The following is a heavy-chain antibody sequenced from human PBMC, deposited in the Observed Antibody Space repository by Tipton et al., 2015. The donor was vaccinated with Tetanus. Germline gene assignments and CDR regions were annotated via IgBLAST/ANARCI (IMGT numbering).Heavy chain of an antibody. J-gene: IGHJ4*02. V-gene: IGHV4-59*01. Sequence: TLSLTCTVSGGSISTYYWSWIRQPPGKGLEWIGYLSYIGTTNYNPSLESRVTISSDTSRNQFSLRLSSITAADTAIYYCARGGGDNWNFWPDWGQGTLVTVFS. CDR3: ARGGGDNWNFWPD. CDR2: LSYIGTT. CDR1: GGSISTYY. D-gene: IGHD1-7*01.